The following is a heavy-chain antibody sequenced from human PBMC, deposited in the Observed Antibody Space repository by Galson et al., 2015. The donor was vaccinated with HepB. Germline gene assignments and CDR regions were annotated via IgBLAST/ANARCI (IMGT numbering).Heavy chain of an antibody. J-gene: IGHJ4*02. CDR2: ISGSGGST. CDR1: GFIFSSYA. V-gene: IGHV3-23*01. Sequence: SLRLSCAASGFIFSSYAMSWVRQAPGKGLEWVSAISGSGGSTYYADSVKGRFTISRDNSKNTLYLQMNSLRAEDTAVYYCAKLFSSGPWRYFDYWGQGTLVTVSS. CDR3: AKLFSSGPWRYFDY. D-gene: IGHD3-22*01.